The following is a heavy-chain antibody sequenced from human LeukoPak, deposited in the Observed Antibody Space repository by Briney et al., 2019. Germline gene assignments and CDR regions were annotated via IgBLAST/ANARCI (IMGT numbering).Heavy chain of an antibody. V-gene: IGHV4-59*02. CDR3: ARGANHGDSGLDVFDI. CDR2: TYSSGST. D-gene: IGHD4-17*01. J-gene: IGHJ3*02. CDR1: GGSVSGYY. Sequence: KTSETLSRTCTVSGGSVSGYYWSWIRQPPGKGLEWIGYTYSSGSTTYNPSLKSRVTITFDASKNQFSLKLTSVTAADTAVYHCARGANHGDSGLDVFDIWGQGTMVTVSS.